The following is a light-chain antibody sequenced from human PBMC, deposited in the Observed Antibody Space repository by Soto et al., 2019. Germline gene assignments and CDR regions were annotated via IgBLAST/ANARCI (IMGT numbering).Light chain of an antibody. CDR3: SSYTSSRLFV. Sequence: QSALTQPASVSGSPGQSITISCTGTSSDVGAYNYVSWYQHHPGKAPRLMVYEIYNRPSGVSSRFSGSKSGNTASLTISGLQAEDEADYYCSSYTSSRLFVFGTGTKLTVL. CDR1: SSDVGAYNY. CDR2: EIY. V-gene: IGLV2-14*01. J-gene: IGLJ1*01.